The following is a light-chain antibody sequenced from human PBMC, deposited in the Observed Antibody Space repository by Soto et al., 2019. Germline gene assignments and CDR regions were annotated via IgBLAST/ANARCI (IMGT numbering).Light chain of an antibody. Sequence: DIVMTQSPDSLAVSLGERATINCKSSQSVLSGYNNNNNIAWYQQKPGQSPKLLIYWTSTRQSGVSDRFSGSGSGTDFTLTISGLQAEDVAVYYCQHYNRVPVTVGGGTKVEIK. V-gene: IGKV4-1*01. CDR2: WTS. CDR3: QHYNRVPVT. CDR1: QSVLSGYNNNNN. J-gene: IGKJ4*01.